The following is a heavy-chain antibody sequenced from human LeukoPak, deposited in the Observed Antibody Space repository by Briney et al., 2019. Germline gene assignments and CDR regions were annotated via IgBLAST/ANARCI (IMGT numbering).Heavy chain of an antibody. CDR2: IWYNGSNK. CDR3: AKDVGSYCGGDCYSGFDY. D-gene: IGHD2-21*02. V-gene: IGHV3-33*06. Sequence: GRSLRLSCVASGFSFSSYGMHWVRQAPDKGLEWVAVIWYNGSNKYYADSVKGRFTLSRDNSKNTLYLQMNSLRAEDTAVYCCAKDVGSYCGGDCYSGFDYRGQGTLVTVSS. J-gene: IGHJ4*02. CDR1: GFSFSSYG.